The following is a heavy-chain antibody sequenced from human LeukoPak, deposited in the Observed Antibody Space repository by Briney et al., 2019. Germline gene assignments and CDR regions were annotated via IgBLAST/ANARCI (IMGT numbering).Heavy chain of an antibody. D-gene: IGHD2-15*01. V-gene: IGHV3-30*02. CDR2: IRYDGSNK. J-gene: IGHJ4*02. CDR1: GFSFSSYG. Sequence: PGGSLRLSCGASGFSFSSYGMNWVRQAPGKGLEWVAFIRYDGSNKYYADSVKGRFTISRDDSKKTLYLQMNSLRPEDTAVYYCAKDHRYCSGGSCYGADYWGQGTLVTVSS. CDR3: AKDHRYCSGGSCYGADY.